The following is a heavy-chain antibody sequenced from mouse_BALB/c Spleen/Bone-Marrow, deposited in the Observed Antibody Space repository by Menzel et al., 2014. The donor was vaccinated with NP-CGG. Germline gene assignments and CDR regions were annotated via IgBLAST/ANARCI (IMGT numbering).Heavy chain of an antibody. CDR3: ARHGTTATFFAY. V-gene: IGHV5-12-1*01. CDR1: GFAFSSYD. J-gene: IGHJ3*01. D-gene: IGHD1-2*01. CDR2: MSSGGGST. Sequence: DVMLVESGGGLVKPGGSLKLSCAASGFAFSSYDMSWVRQTPEKRLEWVAYMSSGGGSTYYPDTVKGRFTISRDNAKNTLYLQMSSLKSEDTAMYYCARHGTTATFFAYWGQGTLVTVSA.